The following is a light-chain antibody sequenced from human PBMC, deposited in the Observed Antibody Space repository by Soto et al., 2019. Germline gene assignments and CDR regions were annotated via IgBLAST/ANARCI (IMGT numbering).Light chain of an antibody. Sequence: EIVMTQSPATLSVSPGERATLSCRASQSVSSNLAWYQQKPGQAPRLLIYGASTRATDIPVRFSGSGSGTEFTLTISSLQSEDFAVYYCQQYNEWPPLTFGGGTKVEIK. V-gene: IGKV3-15*01. CDR2: GAS. CDR3: QQYNEWPPLT. J-gene: IGKJ4*01. CDR1: QSVSSN.